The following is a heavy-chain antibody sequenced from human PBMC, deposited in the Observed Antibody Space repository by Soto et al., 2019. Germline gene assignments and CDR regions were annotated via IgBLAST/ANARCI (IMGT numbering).Heavy chain of an antibody. V-gene: IGHV1-2*02. D-gene: IGHD3-16*01. CDR2: INPNSGCT. CDR1: GYTFSDYY. CDR3: AREPANEKTKGVDF. J-gene: IGHJ4*02. Sequence: QVQLVQSGAEVRKPGASVKVSCKASGYTFSDYYIHWVRQAPGQGLEWMGWINPNSGCTKNAPKFQGGVTMTRDTSITTAFMELSRLRSGDTAVYYCAREPANEKTKGVDFWGQGTLVTVSS.